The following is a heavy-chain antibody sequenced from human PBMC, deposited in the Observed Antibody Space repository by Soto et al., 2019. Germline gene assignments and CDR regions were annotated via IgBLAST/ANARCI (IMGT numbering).Heavy chain of an antibody. J-gene: IGHJ4*02. V-gene: IGHV3-48*02. D-gene: IGHD1-26*01. CDR1: EFTFSSYS. Sequence: PGGSLRLSCAASEFTFSSYSMNWVRQAPGKGLEWISYISSSSSTIYYADSVRGRFTISRDNAKNSLYLQMNSLRDEDTAVYYCAELSSYTLDYWGQGTLVTVSS. CDR2: ISSSSSTI. CDR3: AELSSYTLDY.